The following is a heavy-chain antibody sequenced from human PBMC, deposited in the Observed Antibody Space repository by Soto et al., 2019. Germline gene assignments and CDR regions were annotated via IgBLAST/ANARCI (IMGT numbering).Heavy chain of an antibody. D-gene: IGHD4-17*01. CDR3: ARRPVTYYFDY. CDR2: ISYDGSNT. Sequence: QAGGSLRLSCAASGFTFSNYAMHWVRQAPGKGLEWVAVISYDGSNTYYADSVKGRFTISRDNSKNTLSLRMDSLRADDTAVYFCARRPVTYYFDYWGQGTLVTVSS. V-gene: IGHV3-30-3*01. CDR1: GFTFSNYA. J-gene: IGHJ4*02.